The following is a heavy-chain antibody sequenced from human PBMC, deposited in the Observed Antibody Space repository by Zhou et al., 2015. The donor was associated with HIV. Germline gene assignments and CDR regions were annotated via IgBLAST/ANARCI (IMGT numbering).Heavy chain of an antibody. Sequence: QVQLVQSGAAVKQPGSSVKVSCRSSEGTFKHYAISWVRQAPGQGLEWVGGVIPAFSSGDFPPMIQARLQGRVTITADPSTATAFMELASLKSEDSAVYYCAGGLAVQRGHYYYLYHMDVWGQGTTVTVSS. V-gene: IGHV1-69*01. CDR3: AGGLAVQRGHYYYLYHMDV. D-gene: IGHD3-10*01. CDR1: EGTFKHYA. J-gene: IGHJ6*02. CDR2: VIPAFSSG.